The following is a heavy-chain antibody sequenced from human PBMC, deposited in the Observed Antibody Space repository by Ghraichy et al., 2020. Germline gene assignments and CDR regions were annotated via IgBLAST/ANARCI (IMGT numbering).Heavy chain of an antibody. J-gene: IGHJ6*02. Sequence: SQTLSLTCTVSGGSISSYYWSWIRQPPGKGLEWIGYIYYSGSTNYNPSLKSRVTISVDTSKNQFSLKLSSVTAADTAVYYCARGKADRIDYYYYGMDVWGQGTTVTVSS. CDR1: GGSISSYY. D-gene: IGHD2/OR15-2a*01. CDR2: IYYSGST. CDR3: ARGKADRIDYYYYGMDV. V-gene: IGHV4-59*01.